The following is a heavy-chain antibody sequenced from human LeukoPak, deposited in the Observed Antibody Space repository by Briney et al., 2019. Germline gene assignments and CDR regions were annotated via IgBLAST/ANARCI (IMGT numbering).Heavy chain of an antibody. V-gene: IGHV3-30*01. CDR1: GFTFSSYA. J-gene: IGHJ6*03. CDR3: ARALRYYYYYYMDV. Sequence: GGFLRLSYAASGFTFSSYAMHWVRQAPGKGLEWVAVISYDGSNKYYADSVKGRFTISRDNSKNTLYLQMNSLRAEDTAVYYCARALRYYYYYYMDVWGKGTTVTVSS. CDR2: ISYDGSNK.